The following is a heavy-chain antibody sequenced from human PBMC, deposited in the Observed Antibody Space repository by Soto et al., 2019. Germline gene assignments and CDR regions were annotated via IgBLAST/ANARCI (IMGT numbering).Heavy chain of an antibody. Sequence: GGSLRLSCAASGFTFSSYGMHWVRQAPGKGLEWVAVIWYDGSNKYYADSVKGRFTISRDNSKNTLYLQMNSLRAEDTAVYYCAGGLMITFGGVIVPPFDYWGQGTLVTVSS. CDR3: AGGLMITFGGVIVPPFDY. J-gene: IGHJ4*02. CDR2: IWYDGSNK. D-gene: IGHD3-16*02. V-gene: IGHV3-33*01. CDR1: GFTFSSYG.